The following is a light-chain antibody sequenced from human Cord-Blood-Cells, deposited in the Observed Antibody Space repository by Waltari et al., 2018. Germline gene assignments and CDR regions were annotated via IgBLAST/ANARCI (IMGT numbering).Light chain of an antibody. V-gene: IGLV1-47*01. CDR1: SSNIGRNS. CDR3: AAWDDSLSGWV. J-gene: IGLJ3*02. CDR2: RXX. Sequence: QSVLTXPPSAXGPPGQRVTISCSGSSSNIGRNSVNWYQPHPGKAXKLLFSRXXQRPXGVXDRXSGAKSCTXASLAISGLRSEDEADYYCAAWDDSLSGWVFGGGTKLTVL.